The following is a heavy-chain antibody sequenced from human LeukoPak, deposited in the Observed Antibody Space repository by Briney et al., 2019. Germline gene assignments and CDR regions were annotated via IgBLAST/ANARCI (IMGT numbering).Heavy chain of an antibody. Sequence: PSETLSLTCTVSGGSISSYYWSWIRQPAGKGLEWIGRIYTSGSTNYNPSLKSRVTMSVDTSKNQFSLKLSSVTAADTAVYYCARDVYYYDSSGYWFDPWGQGTLVTVSS. CDR3: ARDVYYYDSSGYWFDP. CDR1: GGSISSYY. CDR2: IYTSGST. D-gene: IGHD3-22*01. J-gene: IGHJ5*02. V-gene: IGHV4-4*07.